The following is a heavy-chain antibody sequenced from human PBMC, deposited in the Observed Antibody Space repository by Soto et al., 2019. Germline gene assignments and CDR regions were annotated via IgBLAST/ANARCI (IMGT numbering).Heavy chain of an antibody. Sequence: QVQLVQSGAEVKKPGASVKVSCKASAYTLINYYIHWVRQAPGQRLERMGIISRRGDSTTYEQKFQGRVTATRDTSTSTVYMELSGLRSEDTAVYYWVTEPPNSNKPPGFDYWGQGTLVTVSS. V-gene: IGHV1-46*01. CDR2: ISRRGDST. J-gene: IGHJ4*02. D-gene: IGHD2-21*01. CDR1: AYTLINYY. CDR3: VTEPPNSNKPPGFDY.